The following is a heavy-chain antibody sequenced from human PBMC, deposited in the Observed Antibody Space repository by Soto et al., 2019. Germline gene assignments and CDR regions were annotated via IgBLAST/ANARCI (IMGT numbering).Heavy chain of an antibody. V-gene: IGHV3-74*01. CDR2: INSDGTSI. J-gene: IGHJ4*02. CDR1: GIDFRNTW. D-gene: IGHD1-1*01. CDR3: AKDWYQTMGH. Sequence: GWSLRLSWAASGIDFRNTWIHWVRQVPGKGLVWVSRINSDGTSIIYADFVKGRFTFSRDNAKNTVYLQMSSLRVEDTAVYYCAKDWYQTMGHWGQGTAVTVSS.